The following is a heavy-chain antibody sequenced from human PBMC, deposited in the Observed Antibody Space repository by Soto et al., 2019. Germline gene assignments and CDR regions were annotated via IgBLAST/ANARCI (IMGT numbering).Heavy chain of an antibody. J-gene: IGHJ4*02. V-gene: IGHV4-39*01. CDR1: GGSVSSTSYY. CDR3: ARNEVAVPGQAS. Sequence: PSETLSLTCIVSGGSVSSTSYYWDWIRQPPGKGLEWTGSIYYTGNTYYNPSLKSRVAMSVDTSKHQFSLRLTSVTAADTAVYYCARNEVAVPGQASGGQGTLVTVSS. CDR2: IYYTGNT. D-gene: IGHD6-19*01.